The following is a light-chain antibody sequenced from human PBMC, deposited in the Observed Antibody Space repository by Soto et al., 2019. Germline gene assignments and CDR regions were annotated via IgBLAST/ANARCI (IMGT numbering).Light chain of an antibody. Sequence: DVPVTQSQSSVSASVGDRVTITCRASQPISSWLAWYQQKPGQPPNLLIYSASTLRSGVPSRFSGSESGTLFTLTITNLQPEDFATYYCQQASSFPLTFGGGTKVEVK. J-gene: IGKJ4*01. CDR1: QPISSW. CDR3: QQASSFPLT. CDR2: SAS. V-gene: IGKV1-12*01.